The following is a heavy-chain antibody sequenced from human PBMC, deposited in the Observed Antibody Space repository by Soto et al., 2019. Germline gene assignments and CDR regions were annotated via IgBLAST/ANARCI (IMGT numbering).Heavy chain of an antibody. J-gene: IGHJ4*02. CDR1: GGSISSYY. CDR2: IYYSGST. V-gene: IGHV4-59*08. D-gene: IGHD3-9*01. Sequence: NPSETLSLTCTVSGGSISSYYWSWIRQPPGKGLEWIGYIYYSGSTNYNPSLKSRVTISVDTSKNQFSLKLSSVTAADTAVYYCARHRKVGATGGYDILSGYYVVTAIAGFDYWAQGTLVTVSS. CDR3: ARHRKVGATGGYDILSGYYVVTAIAGFDY.